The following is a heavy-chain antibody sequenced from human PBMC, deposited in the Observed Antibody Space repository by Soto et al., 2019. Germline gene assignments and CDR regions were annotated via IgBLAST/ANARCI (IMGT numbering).Heavy chain of an antibody. CDR3: AKQTGYSGYNGYYFDY. V-gene: IGHV4-4*02. Sequence: PSETLSLTCAVSGASISNTYWWSWVRQAPGKGLQWIGQISHSGSTNYSPSFKSRVTISLDNSKNTLCLQMNSLRAEDTAVYYCAKQTGYSGYNGYYFDYWGQGTLVTVSS. J-gene: IGHJ4*02. D-gene: IGHD5-12*01. CDR1: GASISNTYW. CDR2: ISHSGST.